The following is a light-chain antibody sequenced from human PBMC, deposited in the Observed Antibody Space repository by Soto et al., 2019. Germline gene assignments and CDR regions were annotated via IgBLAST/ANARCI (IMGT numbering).Light chain of an antibody. CDR1: QSVSSN. CDR3: QQYNVWPLT. CDR2: VAS. Sequence: EIVMTQSPATLSVSPGERATLSCRASQSVSSNFAWYQQKPGQTPKLLIYVASTRATGIPSRFSGSGSLKEFPLTICSLQSEDFAVYYCQQYNVWPLTFGGGTKVEFK. J-gene: IGKJ4*01. V-gene: IGKV3-15*01.